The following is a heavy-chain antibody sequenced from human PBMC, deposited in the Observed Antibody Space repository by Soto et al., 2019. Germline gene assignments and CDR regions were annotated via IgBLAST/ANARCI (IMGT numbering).Heavy chain of an antibody. Sequence: SETLSLTCTVSGGSVSSGSYYWSWIRQPPGKGLEWIWYIYYSGRTNYNPSLKSLVTVSVDTSKNQFSLKLSAVTAADTAVYYCARGRLGELSFLYFDYWGQGTLVTVSS. V-gene: IGHV4-61*01. J-gene: IGHJ4*02. CDR3: ARGRLGELSFLYFDY. CDR2: IYYSGRT. CDR1: GGSVSSGSYY. D-gene: IGHD3-16*02.